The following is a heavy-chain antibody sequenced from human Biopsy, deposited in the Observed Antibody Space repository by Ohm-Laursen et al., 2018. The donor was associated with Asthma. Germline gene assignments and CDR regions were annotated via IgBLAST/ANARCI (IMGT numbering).Heavy chain of an antibody. CDR3: ARRGITGTTLDY. J-gene: IGHJ4*02. CDR2: INPSGGST. Sequence: SVKVSCKASGNTFSGYYMHWVRQAPGQGLEWMGIINPSGGSTSYAQKFQGRVTMTRDTSTSTVYMELSSLRSEDTAVYYCARRGITGTTLDYWGQGTLVTVSS. V-gene: IGHV1-46*01. CDR1: GNTFSGYY. D-gene: IGHD1-7*01.